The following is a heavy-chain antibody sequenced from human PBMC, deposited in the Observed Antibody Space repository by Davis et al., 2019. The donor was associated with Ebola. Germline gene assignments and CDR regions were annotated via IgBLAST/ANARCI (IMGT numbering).Heavy chain of an antibody. Sequence: GESLKISCSASGFTFSSYAMHWVRQAPGKGLEYVSAISSNGGSTYYADSVKGRFTISRDNSKNTLYLQMNSLRAEDTAVYYCAKWGDFWSGDEYFQHWGQGTLVTVSS. J-gene: IGHJ1*01. V-gene: IGHV3-64*04. CDR1: GFTFSSYA. CDR3: AKWGDFWSGDEYFQH. CDR2: ISSNGGST. D-gene: IGHD3-3*01.